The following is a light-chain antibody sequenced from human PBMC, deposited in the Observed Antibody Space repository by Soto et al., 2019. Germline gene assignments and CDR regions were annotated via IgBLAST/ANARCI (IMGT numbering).Light chain of an antibody. CDR3: QQSFSTRPT. Sequence: VQLTQSPSSLSASVGDRVTVTCRASQSITKYLNWYQHKPGKAPKLLIYAASTLQPGGPSRFSGSGSGTDFTLTISSLQPEDFATYYCQQSFSTRPTFGQGTRLEIK. CDR1: QSITKY. CDR2: AAS. V-gene: IGKV1-39*01. J-gene: IGKJ5*01.